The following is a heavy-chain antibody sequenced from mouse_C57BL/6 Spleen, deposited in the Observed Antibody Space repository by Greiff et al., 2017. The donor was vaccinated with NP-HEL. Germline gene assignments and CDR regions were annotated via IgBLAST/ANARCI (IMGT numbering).Heavy chain of an antibody. D-gene: IGHD2-4*01. V-gene: IGHV5-6*01. Sequence: EVMLVESGGDLVKPGGSLKLSCAASGFTFSSYGMSWVRQTPDKRLEWVATISSGGSYTYYPDSVKGRFTISRDNAKNTLYLQMSSLKSEDTAMYYCARKGDIYYDYLYYFDYWGQGTTLTVSS. CDR1: GFTFSSYG. J-gene: IGHJ2*01. CDR2: ISSGGSYT. CDR3: ARKGDIYYDYLYYFDY.